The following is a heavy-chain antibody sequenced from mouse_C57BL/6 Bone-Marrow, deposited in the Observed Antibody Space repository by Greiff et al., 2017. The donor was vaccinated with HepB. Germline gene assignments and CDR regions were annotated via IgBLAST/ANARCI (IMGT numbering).Heavy chain of an antibody. Sequence: VQLKESGGGLVQPGGSLKLSCAASGFTFSDYGMAWVRQAPRKGPEWVAFISNLAYSIYYADTVTGRFTISRENAKNTLYLEMSSLRSEDTAMYYCARRGGLRHYAMDYWGQGTSVTVSS. V-gene: IGHV5-15*01. CDR2: ISNLAYSI. CDR3: ARRGGLRHYAMDY. CDR1: GFTFSDYG. J-gene: IGHJ4*01. D-gene: IGHD1-3*01.